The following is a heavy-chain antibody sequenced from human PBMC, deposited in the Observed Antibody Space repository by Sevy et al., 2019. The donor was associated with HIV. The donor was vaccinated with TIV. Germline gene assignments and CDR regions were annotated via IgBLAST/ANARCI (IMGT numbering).Heavy chain of an antibody. CDR3: ARGGEAKDFDY. J-gene: IGHJ4*02. V-gene: IGHV3-53*01. Sequence: GGSLRLSCVASGFSVRDNYMTWVRQAPGKGLEWVSLIYSGGSTHYADSVKGRFLISRVSSKNTLFLHMNSLRAGDTAVYYCARGGEAKDFDYWGRGTLVTVSS. CDR1: GFSVRDNY. D-gene: IGHD3-16*01. CDR2: IYSGGST.